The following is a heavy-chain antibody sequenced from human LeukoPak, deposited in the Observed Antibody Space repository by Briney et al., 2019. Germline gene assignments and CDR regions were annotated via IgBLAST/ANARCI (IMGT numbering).Heavy chain of an antibody. CDR2: INPSGGST. CDR1: GYTFTSYY. D-gene: IGHD4-17*01. Sequence: GASVKVSCKASGYTFTSYYMHWVRQAPGQGLEWMGIINPSGGSTSYAQKFQGRVTMTRNTSISTAYMELSSLRSEDTTVYYCARLDYGDYRGWGQGTLVTVSS. V-gene: IGHV1-46*01. CDR3: ARLDYGDYRG. J-gene: IGHJ4*02.